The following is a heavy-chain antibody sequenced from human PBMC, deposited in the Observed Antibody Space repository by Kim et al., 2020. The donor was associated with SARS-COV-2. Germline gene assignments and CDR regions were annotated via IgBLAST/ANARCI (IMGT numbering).Heavy chain of an antibody. CDR2: ISYDGSNK. J-gene: IGHJ4*02. CDR3: ARDWLWFGELLSPFYFDY. Sequence: GGSLRLSCAASGFTFSSYAMHWVRQAPGKGLEWVAVISYDGSNKYYADSVKGRFTISRDNSKNTLYLQMNSLRAEDTAVYYCARDWLWFGELLSPFYFDYWGQGTLVTVSS. D-gene: IGHD3-10*01. CDR1: GFTFSSYA. V-gene: IGHV3-30-3*01.